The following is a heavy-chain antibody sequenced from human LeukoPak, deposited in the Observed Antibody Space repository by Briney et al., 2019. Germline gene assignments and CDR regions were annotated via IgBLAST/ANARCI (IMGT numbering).Heavy chain of an antibody. J-gene: IGHJ4*02. CDR1: GGSISSGSYY. Sequence: SETLSLTCSVSGGSISSGSYYWSWIRQPPGKGLEWIGYIYYSGSTNYNPSLKSRVTISGDTSKNQFSLKLSSVIAADTAVYFCARVDYDGSGYNFDYWGQRTLVAVSS. V-gene: IGHV4-61*01. CDR3: ARVDYDGSGYNFDY. CDR2: IYYSGST. D-gene: IGHD3-22*01.